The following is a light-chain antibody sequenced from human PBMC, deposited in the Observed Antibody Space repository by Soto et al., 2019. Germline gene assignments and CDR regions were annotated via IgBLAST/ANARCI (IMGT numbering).Light chain of an antibody. CDR2: GNT. CDR3: QSYDSSLSGWL. V-gene: IGLV1-40*01. J-gene: IGLJ2*01. CDR1: SSNIGAGYD. Sequence: QLVLTQPPSVSGAPGQRVTISCIGSSSNIGAGYDVHWYQQLPGTAPKLLVHGNTDRPSGVPDRFSGSKSGTSASLAITGLQAEDEADYYCQSYDSSLSGWLFGGGTKVTVL.